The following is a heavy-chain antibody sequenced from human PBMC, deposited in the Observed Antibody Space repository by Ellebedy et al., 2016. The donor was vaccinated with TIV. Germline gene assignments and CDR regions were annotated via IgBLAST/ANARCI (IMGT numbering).Heavy chain of an antibody. Sequence: GESLKISCAVPGFTFSMSWMSWVRQAPGKGLEWVANITRDGSDKYYVDSVKGRFTISRDNAKDSLFLQMNSLRAEDTAVYYCVRDRAIATLADPYFDSWGQGTLVTVSS. V-gene: IGHV3-7*03. J-gene: IGHJ4*02. CDR3: VRDRAIATLADPYFDS. CDR2: ITRDGSDK. D-gene: IGHD6-13*01. CDR1: GFTFSMSW.